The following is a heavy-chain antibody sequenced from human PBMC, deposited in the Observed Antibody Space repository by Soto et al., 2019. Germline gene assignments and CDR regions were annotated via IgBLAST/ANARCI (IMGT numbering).Heavy chain of an antibody. J-gene: IGHJ4*01. CDR2: IYTGGST. V-gene: IGHV3-66*01. Sequence: EVQLVESGGGLVQPGGSLRLSCAASGFSLNNNYMNWVRQAPGKGLEWVSIIYTGGSTYYADSVKGRFTISRDDFKNTLYLQMNSLRAEDTGAYYCAAPTYWGQGTLVTVSS. CDR1: GFSLNNNY. CDR3: AAPTY.